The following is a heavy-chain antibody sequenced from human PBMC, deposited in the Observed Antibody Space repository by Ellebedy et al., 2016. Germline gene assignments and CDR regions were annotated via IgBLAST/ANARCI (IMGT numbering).Heavy chain of an antibody. CDR1: GFNFSDHY. D-gene: IGHD1-26*01. J-gene: IGHJ4*02. CDR2: IRNKTKGYTT. Sequence: GGSLRLSCATSGFNFSDHYMDWVRQAPGKGLEWVGRIRNKTKGYTTEYAASVKGRFTISRDDSKNSLYLQMNSPQTEDTAVYYCARQVGDWGQGTLVTVSS. CDR3: ARQVGD. V-gene: IGHV3-72*01.